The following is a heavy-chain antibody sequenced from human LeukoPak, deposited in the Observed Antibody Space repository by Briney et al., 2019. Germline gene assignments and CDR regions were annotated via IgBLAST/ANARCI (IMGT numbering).Heavy chain of an antibody. D-gene: IGHD3-3*01. CDR2: IIPIFGTA. V-gene: IGHV1-69*05. J-gene: IGHJ5*02. Sequence: SVKVSCKASGGTFSSYAISWVRQAPGQGLEWMGGIIPIFGTANYAQKFQGRVTITTDESTSTAYMELSSLRSEGTAVYYCARPHAGDYNFWSGFTWGQGTLVTVSS. CDR3: ARPHAGDYNFWSGFT. CDR1: GGTFSSYA.